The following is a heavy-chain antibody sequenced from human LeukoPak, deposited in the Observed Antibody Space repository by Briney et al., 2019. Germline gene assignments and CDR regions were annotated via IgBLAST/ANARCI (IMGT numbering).Heavy chain of an antibody. CDR2: ISGSGGNT. CDR3: ARDPVTPGDY. J-gene: IGHJ4*02. Sequence: PGGSLRLSCAASGFTFSTYTMSWVRQAPGKGLEWVSAISGSGGNTYYADSVKGRFTISRDNSKNTLYLQMNSLRAEDTAVYYCARDPVTPGDYWGQGTLVTVSS. D-gene: IGHD4-23*01. CDR1: GFTFSTYT. V-gene: IGHV3-23*01.